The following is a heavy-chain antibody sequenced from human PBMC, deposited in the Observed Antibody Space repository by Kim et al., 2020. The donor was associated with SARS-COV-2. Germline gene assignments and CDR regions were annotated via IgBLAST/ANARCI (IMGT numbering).Heavy chain of an antibody. D-gene: IGHD6-19*01. V-gene: IGHV4-38-2*02. CDR2: IFYDGKT. CDR3: AKEGSGQWLRLGYYF. J-gene: IGHJ2*01. Sequence: SETLSLTCSVSGYTISSGHYWGWSRQAPGKGVEWFAIIFYDGKTYYNPSLESRATISLKESKNQFSLRLSCMTAADTAVYYCAKEGSGQWLRLGYYF. CDR1: GYTISSGHY.